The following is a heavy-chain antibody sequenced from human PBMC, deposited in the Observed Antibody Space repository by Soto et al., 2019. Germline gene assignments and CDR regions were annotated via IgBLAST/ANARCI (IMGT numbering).Heavy chain of an antibody. D-gene: IGHD3-16*01. J-gene: IGHJ5*02. CDR1: GYTFTDYY. CDR3: ARGGREVPRIPYDT. CDR2: INPNVGGT. Sequence: QVHLVQSGAEVKKPGASVYVSCKASGYTFTDYYVHWVRQAPGQGLEWMGWINPNVGGTNYARKFQGRLTMTRDTSISTVYMQLTRLVPDDTARYYCARGGREVPRIPYDTWGQGTLVTVSS. V-gene: IGHV1-2*02.